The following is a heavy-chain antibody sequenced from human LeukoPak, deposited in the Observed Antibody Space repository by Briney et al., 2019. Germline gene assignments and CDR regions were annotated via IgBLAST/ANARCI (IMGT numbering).Heavy chain of an antibody. V-gene: IGHV4-4*07. Sequence: TLSLTCTVSGVSISSYCWSWIRQPAGKGLEWIGRVYTSGSTTYNPSLKSRVTISGDTSENQFSLTLSSVTAADTAVYYCARASYSYDISGWVPFDYWGQGTLVTVSS. D-gene: IGHD3-22*01. CDR2: VYTSGST. CDR3: ARASYSYDISGWVPFDY. CDR1: GVSISSYC. J-gene: IGHJ4*02.